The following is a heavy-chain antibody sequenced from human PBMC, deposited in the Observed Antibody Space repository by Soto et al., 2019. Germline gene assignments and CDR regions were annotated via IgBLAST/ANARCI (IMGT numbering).Heavy chain of an antibody. V-gene: IGHV3-23*01. CDR2: MSGSSSTT. J-gene: IGHJ4*02. CDR1: GFAFNIYA. CDR3: AKNQERELPRVIDF. D-gene: IGHD1-7*01. Sequence: EVQLLESGGGLVQPGGSLRVSCAASGFAFNIYAMSWVRQAPGGGLEWVSSMSGSSSTTYYADSVRGRFTISRDRSKNTLYLQMSSLRAEDTALYYCAKNQERELPRVIDFWGQGTLVTVSS.